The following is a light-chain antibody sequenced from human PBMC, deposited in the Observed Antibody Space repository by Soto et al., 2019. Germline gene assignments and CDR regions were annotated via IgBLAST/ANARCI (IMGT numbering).Light chain of an antibody. CDR3: QQGYSTPT. J-gene: IGKJ5*01. CDR1: QSVSTY. CDR2: SVS. V-gene: IGKV1-39*01. Sequence: DIQMTQSPSSLSASVGDTITITCRASQSVSTYLNWYQQRPGKAPKVLIYSVSTLGTGVPSRFSGSGSGTDFTLTISSLQPEDFATYFCQQGYSTPTFGQGTRLEIK.